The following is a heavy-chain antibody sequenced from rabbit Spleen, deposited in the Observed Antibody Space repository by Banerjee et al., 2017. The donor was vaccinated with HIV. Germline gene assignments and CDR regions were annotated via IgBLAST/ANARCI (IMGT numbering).Heavy chain of an antibody. J-gene: IGHJ4*01. CDR1: GIDFSRYG. CDR2: IYPDYGST. CDR3: ARGVWGELFLRL. Sequence: QEQLVESGGGLVTLGGSLKLSCKASGIDFSRYGISWVRQAPGKGLEWIAYIYPDYGSTDYASWVNGRFTISLDNAQNTVFLQMTSLTAADTATYFCARGVWGELFLRLWGPGTLVTVS. V-gene: IGHV1S47*01. D-gene: IGHD4-1*01.